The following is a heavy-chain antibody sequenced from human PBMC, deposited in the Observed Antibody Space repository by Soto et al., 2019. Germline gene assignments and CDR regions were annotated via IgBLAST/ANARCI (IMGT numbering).Heavy chain of an antibody. J-gene: IGHJ4*02. V-gene: IGHV4-31*03. CDR2: IFYSGST. CDR3: ARHPTYGSGSPDY. D-gene: IGHD3-10*01. Sequence: SETLSLTCTVSGVSISSGGYYWSWIRQHPGKGLEWIGFIFYSGSTYYNPSLKSRVTISIDTSKTQFSLKLSSVTAADTAVYYCARHPTYGSGSPDYWGQGTLVTVSS. CDR1: GVSISSGGYY.